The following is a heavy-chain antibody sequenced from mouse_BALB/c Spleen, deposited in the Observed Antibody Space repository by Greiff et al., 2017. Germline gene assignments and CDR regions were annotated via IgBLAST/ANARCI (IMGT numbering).Heavy chain of an antibody. D-gene: IGHD2-14*01. V-gene: IGHV1-47*01. J-gene: IGHJ4*01. CDR3: ARGRYDDYAMDY. CDR2: FHPYNDDT. CDR1: GYTFTTYP. Sequence: VHLVESGAELVKPGASVKMSCKAFGYTFTTYPIEWMKQNHGKSLEWIGNFHPYNDDTKYNEKFKGKAKLTVEKSSSTVYLELSRLTSDDSAVYYCARGRYDDYAMDYWGQGTSVTVSS.